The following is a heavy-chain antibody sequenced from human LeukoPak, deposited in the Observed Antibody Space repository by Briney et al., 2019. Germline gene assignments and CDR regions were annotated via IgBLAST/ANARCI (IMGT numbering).Heavy chain of an antibody. D-gene: IGHD6-6*01. J-gene: IGHJ4*02. CDR3: ARGVEYSSSTLHWCVSY. CDR2: INPNSGGT. V-gene: IGHV1-2*02. CDR1: GYTFTGYY. Sequence: EASVKVSCKASGYTFTGYYMHWVRQAPGQGLDWMGWINPNSGGTNYAQKFQGRVTMTRDTSISTAYMELSRLRSDDTAVYYCARGVEYSSSTLHWCVSYWGQGTLVTVSS.